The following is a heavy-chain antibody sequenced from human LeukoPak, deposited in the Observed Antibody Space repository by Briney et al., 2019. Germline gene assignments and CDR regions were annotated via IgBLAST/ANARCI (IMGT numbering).Heavy chain of an antibody. V-gene: IGHV3-48*04. Sequence: GGSLRLSCAASGFTFSSYGMHWVRQAPGKGLEWVSYISSSGSTIYYADSVKGRFTISRDNAKNSLYLQMNSLRAEDTAVYYCAILPVEMATMFDYWGQGTLVTVSS. D-gene: IGHD5-24*01. J-gene: IGHJ4*02. CDR2: ISSSGSTI. CDR1: GFTFSSYG. CDR3: AILPVEMATMFDY.